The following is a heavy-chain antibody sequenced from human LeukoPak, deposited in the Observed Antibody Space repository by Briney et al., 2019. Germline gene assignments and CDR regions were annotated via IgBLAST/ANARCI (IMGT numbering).Heavy chain of an antibody. J-gene: IGHJ4*02. CDR1: GGSISSSSYY. CDR3: ARESDTAMVTDY. V-gene: IGHV4-39*07. CDR2: IYYSGST. D-gene: IGHD5-18*01. Sequence: PSETPSLTCTVSGGSISSSSYYWGWIRQSPGKGLEWIGSIYYSGSTYYNPSLKSRVTISVDTSKNQFSLNLSSVTAADTAVYYCARESDTAMVTDYWGQGTLVTVSS.